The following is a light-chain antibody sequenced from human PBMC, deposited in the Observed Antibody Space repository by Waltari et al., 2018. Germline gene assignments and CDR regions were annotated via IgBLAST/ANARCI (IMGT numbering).Light chain of an antibody. J-gene: IGKJ4*01. Sequence: IVLTQSPATLSLFPGERATLSCWASQSVRSYLAWYQQKPGQAPRLLIYDTSYRATGVPVRFSGSGSGTDYTLTISSLEPEDFAVYYCQHRSVWPLTFGGGTKVEMK. CDR3: QHRSVWPLT. CDR2: DTS. V-gene: IGKV3-11*01. CDR1: QSVRSY.